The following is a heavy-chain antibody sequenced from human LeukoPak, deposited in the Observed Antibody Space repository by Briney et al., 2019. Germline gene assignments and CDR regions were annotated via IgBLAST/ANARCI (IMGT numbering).Heavy chain of an antibody. CDR3: AKDYDYGARGGFDP. V-gene: IGHV3-30*18. D-gene: IGHD4-17*01. CDR2: VSYDGSNK. CDR1: GFTFSSYG. Sequence: GGSLRLSCAAPGFTFSSYGMHWVRQAPGKGLEWVAVVSYDGSNKYYADSVKGRFTISRDNSKNTLYLQMNSLRAEDTAVYYCAKDYDYGARGGFDPWGQGTLVTVSS. J-gene: IGHJ5*02.